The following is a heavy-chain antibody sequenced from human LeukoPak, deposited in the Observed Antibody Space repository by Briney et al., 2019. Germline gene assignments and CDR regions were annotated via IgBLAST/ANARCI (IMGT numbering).Heavy chain of an antibody. Sequence: GRSLRLSCAASGFTFSSYAMHWVRQAPGKGLEWVSYISSSGSTIYYADSVKGRFTNSRDNAKNSLYLQMNSLRAEDTAVYYCARDLFGYSSGHHYWGQGTLVTVSS. CDR1: GFTFSSYA. V-gene: IGHV3-48*04. CDR3: ARDLFGYSSGHHY. D-gene: IGHD6-19*01. CDR2: ISSSGSTI. J-gene: IGHJ4*02.